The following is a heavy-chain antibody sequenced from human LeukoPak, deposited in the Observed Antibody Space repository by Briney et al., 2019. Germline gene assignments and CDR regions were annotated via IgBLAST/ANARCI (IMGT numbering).Heavy chain of an antibody. J-gene: IGHJ4*02. CDR3: ARGSQRI. D-gene: IGHD2-2*01. Sequence: GGSLRLXCAASGLTFSSYSMTWVGLAPGKGLEWVSSISSSSSYIYYADSVKGRFTISRDNAKNSLYLQMNSLRAEDTAVYYCARGSQRIWGQGTLVTVSS. CDR1: GLTFSSYS. CDR2: ISSSSSYI. V-gene: IGHV3-21*01.